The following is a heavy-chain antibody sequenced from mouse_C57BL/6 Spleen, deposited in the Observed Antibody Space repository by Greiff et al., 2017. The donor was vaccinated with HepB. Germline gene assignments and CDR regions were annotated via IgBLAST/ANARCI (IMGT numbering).Heavy chain of an antibody. Sequence: EVKLMESGPELVKPGASVKIPCKASGYTFTDYNMDWVKQSHGKSLEWIGDINPNNGGTIYNQKFKGKATLTVDKSSSTAYMELRSLTSEDTAVYYCARDDGYSWFAYWGQGTLVTVSA. J-gene: IGHJ3*01. CDR2: INPNNGGT. CDR1: GYTFTDYN. CDR3: ARDDGYSWFAY. D-gene: IGHD2-3*01. V-gene: IGHV1-18*01.